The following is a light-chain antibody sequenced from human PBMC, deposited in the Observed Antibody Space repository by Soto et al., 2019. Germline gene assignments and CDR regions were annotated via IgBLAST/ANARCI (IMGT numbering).Light chain of an antibody. Sequence: DIQMTQSPSTLSACVDDRGTITCRASQTISSLLACYQQKPGKAPKLLIYKASTFKSGVPSRFSGSGSGTEFTLTISSLQPDDFATYYCQQYNSYSEAFCQGTKVDIK. CDR2: KAS. V-gene: IGKV1-5*03. CDR1: QTISSL. CDR3: QQYNSYSEA. J-gene: IGKJ1*01.